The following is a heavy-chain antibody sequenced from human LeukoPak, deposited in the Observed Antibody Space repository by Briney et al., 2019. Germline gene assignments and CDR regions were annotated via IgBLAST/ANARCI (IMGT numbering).Heavy chain of an antibody. CDR1: YGSISDISYY. CDR2: IYYSGRT. V-gene: IGHV4-39*07. Sequence: PAETLSLTCTVSYGSISDISYYWGWIRQPPGKGLEWIVSIYYSGRTYYNSSLKSRVTISVDTSKNQFSLKLSSVTAADTAVYYCARRPWDRLRYYGSGTPYFDYWGQGTLVTVSS. J-gene: IGHJ4*02. D-gene: IGHD3-10*01. CDR3: ARRPWDRLRYYGSGTPYFDY.